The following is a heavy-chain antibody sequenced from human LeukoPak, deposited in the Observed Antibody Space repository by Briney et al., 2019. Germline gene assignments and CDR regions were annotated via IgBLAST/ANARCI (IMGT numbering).Heavy chain of an antibody. CDR3: ARQVRWFGELLFEY. J-gene: IGHJ4*02. D-gene: IGHD3-10*01. CDR1: GYTFTGYY. V-gene: IGHV1-2*02. CDR2: INPNSGGT. Sequence: ASVKASCKASGYTFTGYYMHWVRQAPGQGLEWMGWINPNSGGTNYAQKFQGRVTMTRDTSISTAYMELSRLRSDDTAVYYWARQVRWFGELLFEYWGQGTLVTVSS.